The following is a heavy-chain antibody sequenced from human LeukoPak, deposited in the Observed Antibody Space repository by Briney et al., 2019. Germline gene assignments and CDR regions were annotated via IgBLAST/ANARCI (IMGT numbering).Heavy chain of an antibody. D-gene: IGHD1-26*01. Sequence: GGSLRLSCAASGFIVSNNYMSWVRQAPGKGLEWVSVIYSDGITYYADSVKGRFTIPRDNSKNMLFLQMNSLRAEDTAVYYCATDWSNSGYFDYWGQGTLVTVSS. CDR2: IYSDGIT. V-gene: IGHV3-53*01. CDR3: ATDWSNSGYFDY. CDR1: GFIVSNNY. J-gene: IGHJ4*02.